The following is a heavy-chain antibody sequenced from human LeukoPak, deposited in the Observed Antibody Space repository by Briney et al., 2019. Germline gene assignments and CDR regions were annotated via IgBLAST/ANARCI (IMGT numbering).Heavy chain of an antibody. CDR3: ARDVGYYASGIYP. Sequence: PSETLSLTCTVSGGSISINTYYWGWIRQPPGKGLEWIGSIYYSGSTYYNPSLKSRVTISVDTSKNQFSLKLNSVTAADTAVYYCARDVGYYASGIYPWGQGTLVTVSS. V-gene: IGHV4-39*07. CDR2: IYYSGST. J-gene: IGHJ5*02. D-gene: IGHD3-10*01. CDR1: GGSISINTYY.